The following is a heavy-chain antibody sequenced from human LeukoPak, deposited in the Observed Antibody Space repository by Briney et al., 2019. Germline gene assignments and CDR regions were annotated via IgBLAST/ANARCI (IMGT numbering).Heavy chain of an antibody. CDR1: GYTFTGYY. CDR2: INPNSGGT. D-gene: IGHD3-22*01. V-gene: IGHV1-2*02. CDR3: ARTQSLFYDSSKAFFDY. J-gene: IGHJ4*02. Sequence: ASVKVSCKASGYTFTGYYLHWVRQAPGQGLEWMGWINPNSGGTNYAQNFQGRVTMSSDTSINTAYMELRSLRSDDTAFYYCARTQSLFYDSSKAFFDYWGQGTLVTVSS.